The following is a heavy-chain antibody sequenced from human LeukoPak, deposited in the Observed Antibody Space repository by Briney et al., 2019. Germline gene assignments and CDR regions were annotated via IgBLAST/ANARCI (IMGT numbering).Heavy chain of an antibody. V-gene: IGHV5-51*01. CDR2: IYPGDSDT. D-gene: IGHD5-18*01. CDR1: GYRFTSYW. CDR3: ARHAGAVDTAMVRNYYMDV. Sequence: GESLKISCKGSGYRFTSYWIGWVRQMPGKGLEWMGNIYPGDSDTRYSPSFQGQVTISADKSISTAYLQWSGLKASDTAMYYCARHAGAVDTAMVRNYYMDVWGKGTTVTVSS. J-gene: IGHJ6*03.